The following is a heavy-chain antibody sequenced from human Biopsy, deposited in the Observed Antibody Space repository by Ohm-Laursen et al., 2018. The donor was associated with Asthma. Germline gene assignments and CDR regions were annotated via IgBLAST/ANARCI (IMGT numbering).Heavy chain of an antibody. CDR2: ISYTGSA. V-gene: IGHV4-39*01. Sequence: SETLSLTWAVSGGSMSSSSYYWGWIRQPPGKGLEWMGSISYTGSAYHNPSLKSRVTISEDTSKNHFSLKLSSVTAADTAVYYCARHWDWGSFFDYWGQGTPVTVSS. CDR1: GGSMSSSSYY. CDR3: ARHWDWGSFFDY. D-gene: IGHD7-27*01. J-gene: IGHJ4*02.